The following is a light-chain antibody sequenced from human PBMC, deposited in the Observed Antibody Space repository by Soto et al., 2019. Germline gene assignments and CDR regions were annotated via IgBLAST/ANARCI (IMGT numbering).Light chain of an antibody. CDR3: QQYNNNASWT. CDR1: QSISAW. Sequence: DLPMTQSPSTLSASVGDRVTITCRASQSISAWLAWYQQKPGKAPKLLIYKASTLESGVPSRFSGSGSGTEFTLTISSLQPDDFATYYCQQYNNNASWTFGQGTKVQIK. J-gene: IGKJ1*01. CDR2: KAS. V-gene: IGKV1-5*03.